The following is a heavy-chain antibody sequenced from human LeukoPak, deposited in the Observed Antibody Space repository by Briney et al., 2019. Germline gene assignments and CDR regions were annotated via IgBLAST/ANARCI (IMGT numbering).Heavy chain of an antibody. D-gene: IGHD2-2*03. V-gene: IGHV3-23*01. CDR1: GFTFSSYA. Sequence: PGGSLRLSCAASGFTFSSYAMSWVCQAPGKGLEWVSAISGSGGSTYYADSVKGRFTISRDNSKNTLYLQMNSLRAEDTAVYYCAKSGYCSSTSCYGHYYYYYGMDVWGQGTTVTVSS. CDR3: AKSGYCSSTSCYGHYYYYYGMDV. J-gene: IGHJ6*02. CDR2: ISGSGGST.